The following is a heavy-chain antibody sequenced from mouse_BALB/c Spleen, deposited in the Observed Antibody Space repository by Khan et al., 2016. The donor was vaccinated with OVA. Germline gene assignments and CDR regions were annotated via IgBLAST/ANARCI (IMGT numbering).Heavy chain of an antibody. J-gene: IGHJ3*01. Sequence: EVKLEVSGPSLVKPSQTLSLTCSVTGDSITSGYWNWIRKFPGNKLEYMGYISYSGNTSYNPSLKSRISITRATSKTQYYLPLNSVTTEDTATFYCACELRGFTYWGQGTLVTVFA. D-gene: IGHD1-1*01. CDR3: ACELRGFTY. V-gene: IGHV3-8*02. CDR2: ISYSGNT. CDR1: GDSITSGY.